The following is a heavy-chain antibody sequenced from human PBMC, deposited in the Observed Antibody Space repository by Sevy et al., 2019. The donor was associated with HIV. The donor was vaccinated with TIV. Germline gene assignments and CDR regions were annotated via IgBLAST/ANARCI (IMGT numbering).Heavy chain of an antibody. Sequence: SVKVSCKASGGTFDTYSISWLRQAPGQGLEWMGGITPMFGTAYYAQNFQGRVTIVADKSTSTAYMELRSLRFGDSAVFYCARDRDITFGGGDAFDIWGQGTMVTVSS. CDR2: ITPMFGTA. CDR3: ARDRDITFGGGDAFDI. V-gene: IGHV1-69*06. D-gene: IGHD3-16*01. CDR1: GGTFDTYS. J-gene: IGHJ3*02.